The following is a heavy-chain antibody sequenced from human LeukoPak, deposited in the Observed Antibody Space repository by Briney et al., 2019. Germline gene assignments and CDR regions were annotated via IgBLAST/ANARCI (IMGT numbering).Heavy chain of an antibody. V-gene: IGHV4-59*01. CDR2: IYYSGSS. J-gene: IGHJ6*03. CDR1: GGSISNYY. Sequence: PSETLSLTCSVSGGSISNYYWSWIRQPPGKELEWIGYIYYSGSSNYNPSLKSRVAMSIDTSENQFSLNLNSVTAADTAIYFCARWTWGQLWPGQFFYMDVWGKGTTVIVSS. D-gene: IGHD5-18*01. CDR3: ARWTWGQLWPGQFFYMDV.